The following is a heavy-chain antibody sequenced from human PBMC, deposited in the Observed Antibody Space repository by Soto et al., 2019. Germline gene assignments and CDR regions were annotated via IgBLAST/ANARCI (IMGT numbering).Heavy chain of an antibody. Sequence: QVQLAQSGAGVKKPGASVKVSCKASGCSFTSYDINWVRQATGQGLEWMGWMNPNSGNTGYAQKFQGRVTMTRNTSISTAYMELTSLTSDDTAVYYCARGRRSGGSCYLYWGQGTLVTVSS. CDR1: GCSFTSYD. D-gene: IGHD2-15*01. V-gene: IGHV1-8*01. J-gene: IGHJ4*02. CDR3: ARGRRSGGSCYLY. CDR2: MNPNSGNT.